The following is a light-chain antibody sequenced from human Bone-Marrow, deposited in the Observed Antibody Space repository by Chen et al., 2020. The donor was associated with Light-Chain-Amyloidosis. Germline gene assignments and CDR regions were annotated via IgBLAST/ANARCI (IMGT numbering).Light chain of an antibody. CDR2: AAS. J-gene: IGKJ3*01. CDR3: QQGYSKPFT. CDR1: QSINNY. V-gene: IGKV1-39*01. Sequence: DIQMTQSPSSLSASVGGRVTITCRSSQSINNYLNWFQQKPGKAPKLLFAASNLQSGVPSRFSGSGSGTAFTLTSSSLQPEDFASYYCQQGYSKPFTFGPGTKVDFK.